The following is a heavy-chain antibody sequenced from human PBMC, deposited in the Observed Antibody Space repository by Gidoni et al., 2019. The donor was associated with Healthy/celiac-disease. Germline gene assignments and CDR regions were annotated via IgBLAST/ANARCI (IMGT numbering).Heavy chain of an antibody. D-gene: IGHD6-6*01. CDR1: GFTFSSYE. V-gene: IGHV3-48*03. CDR2: ISSSGSTI. Sequence: EVQLVESGGGLVQPGGSLRLSCAASGFTFSSYEMNWVRQAPGKGLEWVSYISSSGSTIYYADSVKGRFTISRDNAKNSLYLQMNSLRAEDTAVYYCAREGSAARPDIDYWGQGTLVTVSS. CDR3: AREGSAARPDIDY. J-gene: IGHJ4*02.